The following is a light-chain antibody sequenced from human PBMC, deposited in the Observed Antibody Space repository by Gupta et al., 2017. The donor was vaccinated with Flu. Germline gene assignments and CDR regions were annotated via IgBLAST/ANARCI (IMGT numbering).Light chain of an antibody. V-gene: IGKV1-39*01. J-gene: IGKJ2*01. Sequence: DIQMTQSPSSLSASVGGRVTITCRASQTINSYLNWYQRRPGKAPRLLIYGASSLQSGVTMKFSGSGSGTVFTLTISRRQPEDFATYYCQQTDSTPYTFGQGTTMEIK. CDR1: QTINSY. CDR3: QQTDSTPYT. CDR2: GAS.